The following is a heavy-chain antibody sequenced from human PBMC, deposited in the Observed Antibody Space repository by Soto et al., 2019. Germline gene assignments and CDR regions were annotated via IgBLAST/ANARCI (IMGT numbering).Heavy chain of an antibody. CDR2: IKQDGGQK. CDR3: AKRSSWSTFDY. Sequence: PGGSLRLSCAASGFTFSAYWMSWARQAPGKGLEWVANIKQDGGQKYYVDSVKGRFTISRDNSKNTLYLQMNSLRAEDTAVYYCAKRSSWSTFDYWGQGTLVTVSS. D-gene: IGHD6-13*01. V-gene: IGHV3-7*05. J-gene: IGHJ4*02. CDR1: GFTFSAYW.